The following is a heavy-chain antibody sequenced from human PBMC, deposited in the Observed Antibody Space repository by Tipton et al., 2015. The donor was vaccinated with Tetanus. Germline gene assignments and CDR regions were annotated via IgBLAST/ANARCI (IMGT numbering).Heavy chain of an antibody. CDR1: GGSIGSGKFY. J-gene: IGHJ4*02. CDR3: ARQCRPRRYCGDFPDS. CDR2: SYDGGTT. V-gene: IGHV4-39*01. Sequence: TLSLTCTVSGGSIGSGKFYWGWNRHPPGKGLEWIGSSYDGGTTQSSPSLKSRVTIYVDSSTNQFSLRLNSVTAADTAVYFCARQCRPRRYCGDFPDSWGQGTLVAVSS. D-gene: IGHD4-17*01.